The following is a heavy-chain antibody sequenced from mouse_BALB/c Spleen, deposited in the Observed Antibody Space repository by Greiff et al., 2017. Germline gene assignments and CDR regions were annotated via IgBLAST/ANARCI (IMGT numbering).Heavy chain of an antibody. J-gene: IGHJ2*01. CDR1: GFTFTDYY. CDR3: ARDIGYYVDY. Sequence: EVKVEESGGGLVQPGGSLRLSCATSGFTFTDYYMSWVRQPPGKALEWLGFIRNKANGYTTEYSASVKGRFTISRDNSQSILYLQMNTLRAEDSATYYCARDIGYYVDYWGQGTTLTVSS. CDR2: IRNKANGYTT. V-gene: IGHV7-3*02.